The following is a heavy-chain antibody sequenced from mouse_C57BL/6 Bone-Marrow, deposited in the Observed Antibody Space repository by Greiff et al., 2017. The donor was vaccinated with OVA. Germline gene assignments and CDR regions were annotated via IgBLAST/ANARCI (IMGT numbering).Heavy chain of an antibody. D-gene: IGHD1-1*01. CDR3: VYYYGSSYRYFDY. CDR1: GYTFTSYW. Sequence: VKLQQPGAELVKPGASVKLSCKASGYTFTSYWMHWVKQRPGQGLEWIGMIHPNSGSTNYNEKFKSKATLTVDKSSSTAYMQLSSLTSEDSAVYYCVYYYGSSYRYFDYWGQGTTLTVSS. CDR2: IHPNSGST. V-gene: IGHV1-64*01. J-gene: IGHJ2*01.